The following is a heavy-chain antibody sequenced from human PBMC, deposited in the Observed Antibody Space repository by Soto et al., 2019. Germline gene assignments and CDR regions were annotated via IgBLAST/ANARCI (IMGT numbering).Heavy chain of an antibody. Sequence: QMQLVQSGPEVKKPGTSVKVSCKASGFSFTNSAIQWMRQARGQRLEWIGWIVVGSGNTNYAQKFQERLTITRDMSTSTASMELSSVRSEDTAMYYCAVRSGYYTSYYYMDVWGKGTTVTVSS. CDR2: IVVGSGNT. J-gene: IGHJ6*03. D-gene: IGHD3-3*01. CDR3: AVRSGYYTSYYYMDV. V-gene: IGHV1-58*02. CDR1: GFSFTNSA.